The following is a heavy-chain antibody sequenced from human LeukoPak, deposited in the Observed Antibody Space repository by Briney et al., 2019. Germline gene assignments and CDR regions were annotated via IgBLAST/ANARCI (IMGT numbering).Heavy chain of an antibody. Sequence: GGSLRLACAASGFTFSSYSMNWVRQAPGKGLEWVSYISSSSSTIYYADSVKGRFTISRDNAKNSLYLQMNSLRAEDTAVYYCAREYCSSTSCSSFDYWGQGTLVTVSS. J-gene: IGHJ4*02. D-gene: IGHD2-2*01. CDR2: ISSSSSTI. V-gene: IGHV3-48*01. CDR3: AREYCSSTSCSSFDY. CDR1: GFTFSSYS.